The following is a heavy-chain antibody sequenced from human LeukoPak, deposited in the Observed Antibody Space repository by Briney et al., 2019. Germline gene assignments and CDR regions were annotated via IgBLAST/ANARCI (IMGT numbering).Heavy chain of an antibody. CDR1: GFTFSSYA. CDR3: ARDAALWTGGFDC. Sequence: GGSLRLSCAASGFTFSSYAMHWVRQAPGKGLEWVAVISYDGSNKYYADSVKGRFTISRDNSKNTLYLQMNSLRAEDTAVYYCARDAALWTGGFDCWGQGTLVTVSS. J-gene: IGHJ4*02. D-gene: IGHD3/OR15-3a*01. CDR2: ISYDGSNK. V-gene: IGHV3-30-3*01.